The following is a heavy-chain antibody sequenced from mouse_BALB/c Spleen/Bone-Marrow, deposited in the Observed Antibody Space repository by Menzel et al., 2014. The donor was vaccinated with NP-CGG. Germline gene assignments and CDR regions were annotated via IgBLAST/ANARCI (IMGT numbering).Heavy chain of an antibody. CDR3: ARDGNWDGHFDY. J-gene: IGHJ2*01. D-gene: IGHD4-1*01. CDR2: IYYSGTI. V-gene: IGHV3-5*02. Sequence: EVQLVESGPGLVKPSQTVSLTCTVTGISITTGNYRWSWIRQFPGNKLEWIGYIYYSGTITYNPSPTSRTTITRDTSKSQFFLEMNSLTAEDTATYYCARDGNWDGHFDYWGQGTTLTVSS. CDR1: GISITTGNYR.